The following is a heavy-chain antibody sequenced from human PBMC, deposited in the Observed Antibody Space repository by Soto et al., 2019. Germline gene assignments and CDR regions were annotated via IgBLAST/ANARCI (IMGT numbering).Heavy chain of an antibody. CDR1: GGTFSSYA. D-gene: IGHD3-3*01. V-gene: IGHV1-69*01. CDR3: ARAQYYDFWSGPTPTYYSYDMDV. CDR2: IIPIFGTA. J-gene: IGHJ6*02. Sequence: QVQLVQSGAEVKKPGSSVKVSCKASGGTFSSYAISWVRQAPGQGLEWMGGIIPIFGTANYAQKFQGRVTITADESTSTAYMELSSLRSEDTAVYYCARAQYYDFWSGPTPTYYSYDMDVWGQGTTVTVSS.